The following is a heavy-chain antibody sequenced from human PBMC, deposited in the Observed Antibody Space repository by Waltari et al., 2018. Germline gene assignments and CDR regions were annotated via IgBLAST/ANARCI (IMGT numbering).Heavy chain of an antibody. CDR2: IYYSGST. J-gene: IGHJ4*02. V-gene: IGHV4-59*01. CDR1: GGSISSYY. CDR3: ARVSYFFDY. Sequence: QVQLQESGPGLVKPSETLSLTCTVSGGSISSYYWSWIRQPPGKGLEWIGYIYYSGSTNYNPSLKRRVTISVDTSKNQFSLKLGSVTAADTAVYYCARVSYFFDYWGQGTLVTVSS.